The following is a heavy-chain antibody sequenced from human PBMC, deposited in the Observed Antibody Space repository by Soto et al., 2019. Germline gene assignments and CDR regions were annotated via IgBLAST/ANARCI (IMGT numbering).Heavy chain of an antibody. V-gene: IGHV3-30*18. Sequence: QVQLVESGGGVVQPGRSLRLSCAASGFTFSSYGMHWVRQAPGKGLEWVAVISYDGSNKYYADSVKGRFTISRDNSKNPLYLQMNSLRAEDTAVYYCAKDLIVGATAYYYYYGMDVWGQGTTVTVSS. CDR2: ISYDGSNK. J-gene: IGHJ6*02. CDR3: AKDLIVGATAYYYYYGMDV. D-gene: IGHD1-26*01. CDR1: GFTFSSYG.